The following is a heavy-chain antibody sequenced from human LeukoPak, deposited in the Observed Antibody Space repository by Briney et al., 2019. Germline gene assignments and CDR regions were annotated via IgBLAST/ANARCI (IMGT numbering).Heavy chain of an antibody. V-gene: IGHV3-7*01. CDR3: ARKGNAFDF. J-gene: IGHJ3*01. CDR1: GGSISSYY. D-gene: IGHD3-10*01. Sequence: ETLSLTCTVSGGSISSYYWSWIRQAPGKGLEWVANIKLDVSETYYVDSVRGRFTISRDNTKNSLYLQRDSLRAEDTAVYYCARKGNAFDFWGQGTMVTVSS. CDR2: IKLDVSET.